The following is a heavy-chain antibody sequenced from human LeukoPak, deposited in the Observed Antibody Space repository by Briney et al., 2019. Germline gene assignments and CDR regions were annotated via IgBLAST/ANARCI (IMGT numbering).Heavy chain of an antibody. CDR2: IQYDGSNE. Sequence: PGGSLRLSCAASRFTFSSYGMHWVRQAPGKGLEWVAYIQYDGSNEQYADSVKGRFSISRDSSKNTLYLQMNSLRADDTAVYYCAKHARRGPHWFDPWGQGTLVTVSS. J-gene: IGHJ5*02. V-gene: IGHV3-30*02. CDR3: AKHARRGPHWFDP. CDR1: RFTFSSYG. D-gene: IGHD2-8*01.